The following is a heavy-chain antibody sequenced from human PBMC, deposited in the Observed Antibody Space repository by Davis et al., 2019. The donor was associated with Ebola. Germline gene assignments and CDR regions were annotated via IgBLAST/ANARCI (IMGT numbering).Heavy chain of an antibody. D-gene: IGHD4-17*01. CDR2: ISYSGNT. CDR1: GGSISNYY. Sequence: GSLRLSCSVSGGSISNYYWSWIRQPPGKGLEWIGYISYSGNTNYNPSLKSRVTISIDSSQNQFSLKLSSVTAADTAVYYCARVGSDYGDYIPDYWGQGTLVTVSS. V-gene: IGHV4-59*01. J-gene: IGHJ4*02. CDR3: ARVGSDYGDYIPDY.